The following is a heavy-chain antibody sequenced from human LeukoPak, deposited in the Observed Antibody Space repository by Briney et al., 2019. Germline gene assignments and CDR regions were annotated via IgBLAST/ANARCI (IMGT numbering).Heavy chain of an antibody. V-gene: IGHV1-18*01. CDR2: ISAYSGNT. Sequence: ASVKVSCKASGYTFTSYGISWVRQVPGQGLEWMGWISAYSGNTNYAQKLQGRVTMTTDTSTSTAYMELRSLRSDDTAVYYCASVLRYFDWPTRFDPWGQGTLVTVSS. J-gene: IGHJ5*02. D-gene: IGHD3-9*01. CDR3: ASVLRYFDWPTRFDP. CDR1: GYTFTSYG.